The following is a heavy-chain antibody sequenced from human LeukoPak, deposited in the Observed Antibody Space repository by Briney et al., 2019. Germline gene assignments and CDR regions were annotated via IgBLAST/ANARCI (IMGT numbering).Heavy chain of an antibody. V-gene: IGHV4-4*02. D-gene: IGHD6-13*01. J-gene: IGHJ4*02. CDR2: IYHSGNT. CDR3: ARETAAAGNFEY. Sequence: SGTLSLTCAVSGGSISSSNWWSWVRQPPGKGLEWMGEIYHSGNTNYNSSLKSRITISVDKSKNQLSLKLSSVTAADAAVYYCARETAAAGNFEYWGQGTLVTVSS. CDR1: GGSISSSNW.